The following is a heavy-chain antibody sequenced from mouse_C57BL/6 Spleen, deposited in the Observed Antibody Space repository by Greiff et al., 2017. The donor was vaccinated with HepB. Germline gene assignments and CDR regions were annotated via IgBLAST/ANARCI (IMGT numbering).Heavy chain of an antibody. CDR1: GFSLTSYG. D-gene: IGHD1-1*01. V-gene: IGHV2-5*01. CDR3: AKNGDLLLRYFDV. CDR2: IWRGGST. Sequence: VKLMESGPGLVQPSQSLSITCTVSGFSLTSYGVHWVRQSPGKGLEWLGVIWRGGSTDYNAAFMSRLSITKDNSKSQVVFKMNSLQADDTAIYYCAKNGDLLLRYFDVWGTGTTVTVSS. J-gene: IGHJ1*03.